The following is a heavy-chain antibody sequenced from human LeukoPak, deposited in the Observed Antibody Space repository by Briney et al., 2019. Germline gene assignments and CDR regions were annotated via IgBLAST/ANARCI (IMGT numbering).Heavy chain of an antibody. CDR1: GFNFNIYS. CDR3: AELGITMIGGV. CDR2: ISSSSSTI. Sequence: PGGSLRLSCAASGFNFNIYSMNWVRQAPGKGLEWISFISSSSSTIYYSDSVKGRFTISRDNAKNSLYLQMNSLRAEDTAVYYCAELGITMIGGVWGKGTTVTISS. J-gene: IGHJ6*04. D-gene: IGHD3-10*02. V-gene: IGHV3-48*04.